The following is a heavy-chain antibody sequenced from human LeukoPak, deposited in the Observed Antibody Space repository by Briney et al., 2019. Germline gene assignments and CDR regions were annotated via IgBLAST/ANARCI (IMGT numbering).Heavy chain of an antibody. D-gene: IGHD3-10*01. V-gene: IGHV3-23*01. CDR3: AKDKYGSGIGGYFDY. Sequence: GGSLRLSCAASGFTFSSYAMSWVRPAPGKGLGGVSPISGSGGYTYYADSVKGRSTISRDNSKNTLYLEMNSLRAEDTAIYYCAKDKYGSGIGGYFDYWGQGTLVTVSS. J-gene: IGHJ4*02. CDR1: GFTFSSYA. CDR2: ISGSGGYT.